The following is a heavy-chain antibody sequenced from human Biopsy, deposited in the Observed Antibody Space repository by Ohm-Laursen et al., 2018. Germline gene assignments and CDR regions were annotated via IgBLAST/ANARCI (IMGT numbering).Heavy chain of an antibody. V-gene: IGHV1-2*02. CDR1: GYTFTGQY. CDR2: INPHSGTT. CDR3: AKGQDLRGGAEYFQH. J-gene: IGHJ1*01. D-gene: IGHD2-15*01. Sequence: ASVKVSCKASGYTFTGQYLHWVRQVPGQGLEWMGLINPHSGTTKFAQDFQGRVTMTRDTSITTAYMELRRLRSDDTAVYYCAKGQDLRGGAEYFQHWGQGAQVTVSS.